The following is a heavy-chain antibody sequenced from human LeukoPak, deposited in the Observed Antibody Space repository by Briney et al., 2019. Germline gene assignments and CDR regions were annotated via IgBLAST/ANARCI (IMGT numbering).Heavy chain of an antibody. V-gene: IGHV4-59*01. CDR3: ARRHNLRFGAFVI. Sequence: SETLSLTCTVSGGSISSYYWSWIRQPPGKGLEWIGYIYYSGSTNYNPSLKSRVTISVDTSKNQFSLKLSSVTAADTAVYYCARRHNLRFGAFVIWGQGTMVTVSS. J-gene: IGHJ3*02. CDR2: IYYSGST. CDR1: GGSISSYY. D-gene: IGHD3-16*01.